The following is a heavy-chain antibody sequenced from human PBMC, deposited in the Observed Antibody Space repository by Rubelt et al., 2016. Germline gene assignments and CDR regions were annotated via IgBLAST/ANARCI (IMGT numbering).Heavy chain of an antibody. Sequence: VESGGGLVQPGGSLRLSCAASGFTFSDHYMDWVRQAPGKGLEWVGRSRNKANSYTTEYAASVKGRFTISRDDSKNSLYLQMTSLKTEDTAVYYCTTTTYGFFYYYGLDVWGQGTTVTVSS. D-gene: IGHD3-10*01. CDR2: SRNKANSYTT. CDR3: TTTTYGFFYYYGLDV. CDR1: GFTFSDHY. J-gene: IGHJ6*02. V-gene: IGHV3-72*01.